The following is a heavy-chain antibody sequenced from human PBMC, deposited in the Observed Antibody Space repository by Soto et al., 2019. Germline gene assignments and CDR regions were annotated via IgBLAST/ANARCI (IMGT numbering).Heavy chain of an antibody. CDR2: IFHSGST. CDR1: GGSITSGGFY. Sequence: QVQLQESGPGLVKPSQTLSLTCSVSGGSITSGGFYWSWIRQHPEKGLEWIAYIFHSGSTDFNPSLKGRIITSADTSKNQFSPKLTSVTAADTAVYYCVRGGIAGNGFDPWGQGTLVTVSS. D-gene: IGHD6-13*01. CDR3: VRGGIAGNGFDP. J-gene: IGHJ5*02. V-gene: IGHV4-31*03.